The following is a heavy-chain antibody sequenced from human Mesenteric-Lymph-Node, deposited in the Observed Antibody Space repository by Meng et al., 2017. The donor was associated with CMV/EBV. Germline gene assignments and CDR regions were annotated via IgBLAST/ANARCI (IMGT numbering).Heavy chain of an antibody. V-gene: IGHV3-48*03. CDR3: ARALTITIFGVVINY. CDR1: GITFSSYE. Sequence: GGSLRLSCAASGITFSSYEMNWVRQAPGKGLEWVSYTSGSGSTIYYADSVKGRFTISRDNAKNSLYLQMNSLRAEDTAVYYCARALTITIFGVVINYWGQGTLVTVSS. D-gene: IGHD3-3*01. CDR2: TSGSGSTI. J-gene: IGHJ4*02.